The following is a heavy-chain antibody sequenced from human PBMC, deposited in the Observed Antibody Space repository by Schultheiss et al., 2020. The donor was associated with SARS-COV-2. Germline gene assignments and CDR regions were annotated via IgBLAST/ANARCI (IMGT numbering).Heavy chain of an antibody. CDR1: GGTFSSYA. J-gene: IGHJ4*02. D-gene: IGHD1-26*01. CDR2: IIPIFGTA. V-gene: IGHV1-69*13. CDR3: ARGSYEYYFDY. Sequence: SVKVSCKASGGTFSSYAISWVRQAPGQGLEWMGGIIPIFGTANYAQKFQGRVTITADESTSTAYMELSSLRSEDTAVYYCARGSYEYYFDYWGQGTLVTVSS.